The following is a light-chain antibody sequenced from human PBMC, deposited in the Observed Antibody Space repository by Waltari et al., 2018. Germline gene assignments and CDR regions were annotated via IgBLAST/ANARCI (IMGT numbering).Light chain of an antibody. CDR3: QQYDGEVLT. CDR1: QSVTSIS. V-gene: IGKV3-20*01. Sequence: EIVLTQSPGTLSLSPGERATLSCRASQSVTSISFGWYQQKLGQTPRLLISGTSTRATGIPYRFSCGWSGTDFTLTISRLGPEDFAVYYCQQYDGEVLTFGGGTKVEI. J-gene: IGKJ4*01. CDR2: GTS.